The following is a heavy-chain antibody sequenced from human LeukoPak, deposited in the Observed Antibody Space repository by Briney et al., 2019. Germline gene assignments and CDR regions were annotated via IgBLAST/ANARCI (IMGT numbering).Heavy chain of an antibody. J-gene: IGHJ4*02. CDR3: AREGGYCVNGLCSKYPDY. Sequence: SETLSLTCTVSGGSISSYYWRWIRQPAGKGLEWIGHIYSSGSTNYNPSLKSRVTMAADTSKNLFSLKLNSVTAADTALYYCAREGGYCVNGLCSKYPDYWGQGILVTVSS. CDR1: GGSISSYY. V-gene: IGHV4-4*07. CDR2: IYSSGST. D-gene: IGHD2-8*01.